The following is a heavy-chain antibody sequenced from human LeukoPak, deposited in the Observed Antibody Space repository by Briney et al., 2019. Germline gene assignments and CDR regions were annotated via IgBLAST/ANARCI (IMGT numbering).Heavy chain of an antibody. CDR2: ITSSSIYI. J-gene: IGHJ4*02. Sequence: GGSLRLSCAASGFTFSTYTMNWVRQAPGKGLEWVSSITSSSIYIYYADSVKGRFTISRDNAKNSLYLQMNSLGAEDTALYYCAKDIQGANWGQGTLVTVSS. CDR3: AKDIQGAN. CDR1: GFTFSTYT. D-gene: IGHD5-18*01. V-gene: IGHV3-21*04.